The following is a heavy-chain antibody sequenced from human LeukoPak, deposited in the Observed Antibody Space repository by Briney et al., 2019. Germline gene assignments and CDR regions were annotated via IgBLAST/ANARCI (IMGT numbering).Heavy chain of an antibody. CDR1: GFTFSSYW. J-gene: IGHJ4*02. Sequence: PGGSLRLSCAASGFTFSSYWMSRVRQAPGKGLEWVANIKQDGSEKYYVDSVKGRFTISRDNAKNSLYLQMNSLRAEDTAVYYCAKDRERTVEVFDYWGQGTLVTVSS. CDR2: IKQDGSEK. V-gene: IGHV3-7*03. D-gene: IGHD4-23*01. CDR3: AKDRERTVEVFDY.